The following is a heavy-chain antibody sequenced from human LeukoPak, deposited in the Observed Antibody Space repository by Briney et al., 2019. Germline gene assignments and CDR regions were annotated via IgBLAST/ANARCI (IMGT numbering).Heavy chain of an antibody. J-gene: IGHJ4*02. CDR1: GGSFSGYY. D-gene: IGHD6-13*01. V-gene: IGHV4-34*01. Sequence: SETLSLTCAVYGGSFSGYYWSWIRQPPGKGLEWIGSIYYSGSTYYNPSLKSRVTISVDTSKNQFSLKLSSVTAADTAVYYCARSRQLAGFDYWGQGTLVTVSS. CDR2: IYYSGST. CDR3: ARSRQLAGFDY.